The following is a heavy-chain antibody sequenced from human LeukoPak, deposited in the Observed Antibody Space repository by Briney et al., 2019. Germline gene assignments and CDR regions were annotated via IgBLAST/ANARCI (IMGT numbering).Heavy chain of an antibody. J-gene: IGHJ4*02. D-gene: IGHD6-13*01. CDR3: ARGSWSAADTNIDY. V-gene: IGHV3-74*01. CDR1: GFTLSTYW. CDR2: INSDGSRT. Sequence: GGSLRLSCAASGFTLSTYWMHWVRHGPGKGLVWVSCINSDGSRTTYADSVKGRFTISRDNAKHTLYLQMNTLRVEDTAVYYCARGSWSAADTNIDYWGQGTLVTVSS.